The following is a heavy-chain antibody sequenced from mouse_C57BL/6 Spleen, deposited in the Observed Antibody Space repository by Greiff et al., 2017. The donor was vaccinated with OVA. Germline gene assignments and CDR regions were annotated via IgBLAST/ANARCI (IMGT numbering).Heavy chain of an antibody. V-gene: IGHV1-64*01. CDR2: IHPNSGST. Sequence: QVQLKQPGAELVKPGASVKLSCKASGYTFTSYWMHWVKQRPGQGLEWIGMIHPNSGSTNYNEKFKSKATLTVDKSSSTAYMQLSSLTSEDSAVYYCARTIHYYGSSLYYFDYWGQGTTLTVSS. D-gene: IGHD1-1*01. CDR3: ARTIHYYGSSLYYFDY. CDR1: GYTFTSYW. J-gene: IGHJ2*01.